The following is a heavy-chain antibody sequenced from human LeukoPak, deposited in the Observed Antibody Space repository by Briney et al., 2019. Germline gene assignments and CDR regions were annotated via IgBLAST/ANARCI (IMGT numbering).Heavy chain of an antibody. V-gene: IGHV3-23*01. Sequence: GGSLRLSCAASGFTFSTYAMSWVRQAAGKGLEWVSLISGSGGGTYYADSVKGRFTISRDNAKNSLYLQMNSLRAEDTAVYYCAAYYYDSSGYPGDYWGQGTLVTVSS. CDR2: ISGSGGGT. CDR1: GFTFSTYA. CDR3: AAYYYDSSGYPGDY. D-gene: IGHD3-22*01. J-gene: IGHJ4*02.